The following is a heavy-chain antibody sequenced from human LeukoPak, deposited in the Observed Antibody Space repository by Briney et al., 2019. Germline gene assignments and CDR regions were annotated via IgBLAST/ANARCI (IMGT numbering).Heavy chain of an antibody. CDR2: ITNDGSST. Sequence: GGSLRLSCAASGLTFSSHWMHWVRQAPGKGLVWVSRITNDGSSTTYADSVKGRFTISRDNSKNTLYLQMNSLRAEDTAVYYCARGGEWLDPERIPVDYWGQGTLVTVSS. CDR3: ARGGEWLDPERIPVDY. D-gene: IGHD6-19*01. J-gene: IGHJ4*02. V-gene: IGHV3-74*01. CDR1: GLTFSSHW.